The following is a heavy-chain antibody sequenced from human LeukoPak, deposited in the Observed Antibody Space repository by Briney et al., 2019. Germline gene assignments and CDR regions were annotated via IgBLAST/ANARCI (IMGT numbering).Heavy chain of an antibody. CDR1: GFTFTNNF. V-gene: IGHV3-7*01. J-gene: IGHJ4*02. Sequence: GGSLRLSCAASGFTFTNNFMSWVRQVPGKGLEWVANIKQDGSEKTYADSVRGRFTIFRDNAKDSVYLQMNSLRAEDTAVYYCARDVQYLVTIFGVGNFDYWGQGTLVTVSS. CDR2: IKQDGSEK. D-gene: IGHD3-3*01. CDR3: ARDVQYLVTIFGVGNFDY.